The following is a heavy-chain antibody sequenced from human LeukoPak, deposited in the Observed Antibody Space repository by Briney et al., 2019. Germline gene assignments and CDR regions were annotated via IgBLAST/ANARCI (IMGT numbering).Heavy chain of an antibody. CDR2: IRHDGSAR. V-gene: IGHV3-7*01. D-gene: IGHD6-19*01. J-gene: IGHJ4*02. CDR3: ARDNSGFNY. CDR1: GFTFNSYW. Sequence: GGSLRLSCTASGFTFNSYWMTWVRKAPGKGLEWVANIRHDGSARYYGDSVKGRFTISRDDAKNSLFLQMNSLRGDDTALYYCARDNSGFNYWGQGTMVTVSS.